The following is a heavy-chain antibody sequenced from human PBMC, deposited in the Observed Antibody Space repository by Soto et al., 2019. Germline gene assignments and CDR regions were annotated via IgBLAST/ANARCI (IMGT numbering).Heavy chain of an antibody. J-gene: IGHJ4*02. CDR2: ISAYNGNT. Sequence: ASVKVSCKASGYTFTSYGISWVRQAPGQGLEWMGWISAYNGNTNYAQKLQGRVTMTTDTSTSTAYMELRSLRSDDTAVYSCATDGDYDSSGSEGGEDFDYWGQGNLVTVS. CDR3: ATDGDYDSSGSEGGEDFDY. V-gene: IGHV1-18*04. D-gene: IGHD3-22*01. CDR1: GYTFTSYG.